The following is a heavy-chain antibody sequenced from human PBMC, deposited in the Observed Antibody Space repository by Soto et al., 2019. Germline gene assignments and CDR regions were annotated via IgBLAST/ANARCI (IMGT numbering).Heavy chain of an antibody. J-gene: IGHJ5*02. CDR1: GFTFSSYG. Sequence: GGSLRLSCAASGFTFSSYGMHWVRQAPGKGLEWVAVIWYDGSNKYYADSVKGRFTISRDNSKNTLYLQMNSLRAEDTAVYYCARELIAVAGRNWFDPWGQGTLVTVSS. CDR2: IWYDGSNK. CDR3: ARELIAVAGRNWFDP. V-gene: IGHV3-33*01. D-gene: IGHD6-19*01.